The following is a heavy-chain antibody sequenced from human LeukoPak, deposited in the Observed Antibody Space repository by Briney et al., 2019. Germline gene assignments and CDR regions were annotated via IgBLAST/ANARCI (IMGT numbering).Heavy chain of an antibody. CDR1: GFTFSSYW. D-gene: IGHD4-17*01. V-gene: IGHV3-7*01. CDR3: ARVRYGDYVRYFDY. Sequence: PGGSLRLSCAASGFTFSSYWMSWVRQAPGKGLEWVANIKQDGSEKYYVDSVKGRFTISRDNAKNTLYLQMNSLRAEDTAVYYCARVRYGDYVRYFDYWGQGTLVTVSS. CDR2: IKQDGSEK. J-gene: IGHJ4*02.